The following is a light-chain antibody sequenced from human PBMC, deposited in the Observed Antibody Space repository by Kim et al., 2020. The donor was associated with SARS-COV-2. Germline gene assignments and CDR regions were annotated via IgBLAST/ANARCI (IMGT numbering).Light chain of an antibody. CDR1: QGISSY. Sequence: ASVGDTVTITCRASQGISSYLAWYQKKPGKVPKLLIYDASTLQSGVPSRFSGSGSGTDFTLTISSLQPEDVATYYCQKYNSAPLTFGGGTKVDIK. V-gene: IGKV1-27*01. J-gene: IGKJ4*01. CDR3: QKYNSAPLT. CDR2: DAS.